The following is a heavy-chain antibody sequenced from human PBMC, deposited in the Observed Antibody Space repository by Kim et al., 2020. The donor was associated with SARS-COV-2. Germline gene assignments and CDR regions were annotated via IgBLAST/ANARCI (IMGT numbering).Heavy chain of an antibody. CDR2: INTNTGNP. D-gene: IGHD3-22*01. V-gene: IGHV7-4-1*02. J-gene: IGHJ3*02. CDR3: ARDPYRLYDSSAFDI. CDR1: GYTFTSYA. Sequence: ASVKVSCKASGYTFTSYAMNWVRQAPGQGLEWMGWINTNTGNPTYAQGFTGRFVFSLDTSVSTAYLQTSSLKAEDTAVYYCARDPYRLYDSSAFDIWGQGTMVTVSS.